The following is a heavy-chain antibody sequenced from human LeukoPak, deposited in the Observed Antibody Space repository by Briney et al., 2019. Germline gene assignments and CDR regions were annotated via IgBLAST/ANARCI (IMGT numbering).Heavy chain of an antibody. CDR2: ISSSGSTI. D-gene: IGHD3-10*02. CDR3: AELGITMIGGV. CDR1: GFTFSTYE. V-gene: IGHV3-48*03. Sequence: GGSLRLSCAASGFTFSTYEMNWVRQAPGKGLEWVSYISSSGSTIYYADSVKGRFTISRDNAKNSLYLQMNSLRAEDTAVYYCAELGITMIGGVWGKGTTVTISS. J-gene: IGHJ6*04.